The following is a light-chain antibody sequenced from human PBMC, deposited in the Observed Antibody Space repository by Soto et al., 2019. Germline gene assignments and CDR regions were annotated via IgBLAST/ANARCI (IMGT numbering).Light chain of an antibody. CDR2: DVS. J-gene: IGLJ2*01. CDR3: CSYAGSYTFVV. V-gene: IGLV2-11*01. Sequence: QSALTQPRSVSGSHGPSVTISCTGTSSDVGGYNYVSWYQQHPGKAPKLMIYDVSKRPSGVPDRFSGSKSGNTASLTISGLQAEDEADYYCCSYAGSYTFVVFGGGTKLTVL. CDR1: SSDVGGYNY.